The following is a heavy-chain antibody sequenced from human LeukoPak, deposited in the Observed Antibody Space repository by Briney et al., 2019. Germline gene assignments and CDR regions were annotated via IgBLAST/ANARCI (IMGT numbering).Heavy chain of an antibody. V-gene: IGHV3-23*01. CDR1: GFTFSSYA. Sequence: PGGSLRLSCAASGFTFSSYAMSWVRQAPGKGLEGVSGISGSGVSTCYADSVEGRLTISRDNSKNTLYLQMNSLRVEDTAVYYCATHSGSFRYYFDYWGQGTLVTVSS. D-gene: IGHD1-26*01. J-gene: IGHJ4*02. CDR2: ISGSGVST. CDR3: ATHSGSFRYYFDY.